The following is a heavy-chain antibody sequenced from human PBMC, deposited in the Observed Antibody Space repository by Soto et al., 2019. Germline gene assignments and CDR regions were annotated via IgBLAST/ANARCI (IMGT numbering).Heavy chain of an antibody. V-gene: IGHV3-11*01. D-gene: IGHD3-3*01. CDR1: GFTFSDYY. CDR3: ARAAYDFWSGYYWEARPLDY. CDR2: ISSSGSTI. J-gene: IGHJ4*02. Sequence: GGSLRLSCAASGFTFSDYYMSWIRQAPGKGLEWVSYISSSGSTIYYADSVKGRFTISRDNAKNSLYLQMNSLRAEDTAVYYCARAAYDFWSGYYWEARPLDYWGQGTLVTVSS.